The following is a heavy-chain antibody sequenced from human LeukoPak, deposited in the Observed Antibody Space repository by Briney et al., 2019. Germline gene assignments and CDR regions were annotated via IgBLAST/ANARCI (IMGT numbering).Heavy chain of an antibody. D-gene: IGHD3-10*01. V-gene: IGHV3-64*01. CDR1: GFTFSSYA. CDR2: ISSNGGST. Sequence: GGSLRLSCAASGFTFSSYAMHWVRQAPGKGLEYVSAISSNGGSTYYANSVKGRFTISRDNSKNTLYLRMGSLRAEDMAVYYCARFFWERLDPWGQGTLVTVSS. J-gene: IGHJ5*02. CDR3: ARFFWERLDP.